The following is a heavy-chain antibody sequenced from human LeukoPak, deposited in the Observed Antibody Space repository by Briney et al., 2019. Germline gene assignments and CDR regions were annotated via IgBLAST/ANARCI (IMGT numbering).Heavy chain of an antibody. J-gene: IGHJ4*02. D-gene: IGHD3-16*01. CDR3: AREAFGGVFPY. Sequence: ASVKVSCKASGYTFTGYYMHGVRQAPGQGLEWMGRINPSTGGTKYAQKFQGRVTLTRDTSVTTAYMDRSRLRSDDTAVYYCAREAFGGVFPYWGQGTLVTVSS. CDR2: INPSTGGT. V-gene: IGHV1-2*06. CDR1: GYTFTGYY.